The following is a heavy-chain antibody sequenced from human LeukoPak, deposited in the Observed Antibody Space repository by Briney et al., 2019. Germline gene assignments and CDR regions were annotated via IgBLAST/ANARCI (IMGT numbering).Heavy chain of an antibody. CDR2: INAGNGNT. CDR3: ARDRDIVATIMDDY. D-gene: IGHD5-12*01. V-gene: IGHV1-3*01. Sequence: ASVKVSCKASGYTFTSYAMHWVRQAPGQRLEWMGWINAGNGNTKYSQKFQGRVTITRDTSASTAYMELSSLRSEDTAVYYCARDRDIVATIMDDYWGQGTLVTVSS. J-gene: IGHJ4*02. CDR1: GYTFTSYA.